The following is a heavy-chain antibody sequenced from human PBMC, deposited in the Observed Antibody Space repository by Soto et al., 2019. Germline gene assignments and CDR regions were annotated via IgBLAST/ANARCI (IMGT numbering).Heavy chain of an antibody. CDR2: ISYDGSST. Sequence: QVQLVESGGGVVQPGRSLRLSCAASRFSFRAHGMHWVRQAPGKGLEWVAVISYDGSSTYYADSVQGRFTISRDNSNNALYLQMSNLRPEDTAVYFCAKDHRNGGSRVDYWGQGTLVTVSS. CDR3: AKDHRNGGSRVDY. CDR1: RFSFRAHG. V-gene: IGHV3-30*18. D-gene: IGHD2-15*01. J-gene: IGHJ4*02.